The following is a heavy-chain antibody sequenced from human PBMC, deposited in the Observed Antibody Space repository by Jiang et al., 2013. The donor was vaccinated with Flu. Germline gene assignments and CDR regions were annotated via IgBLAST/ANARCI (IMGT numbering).Heavy chain of an antibody. J-gene: IGHJ4*02. V-gene: IGHV1-69*01. D-gene: IGHD6-19*01. CDR2: IIPIFGTA. Sequence: QSGAEVKKPGSSVKVSCKASGGTFSSYAISWVRQAPGQGLEWMGGIIPIFGTANYAQKFQGRVTITADESTSTAYMELSSLRSEDTAVYYCASPGYSSGWYWEQTFDYWGQGTLVTVSS. CDR1: GGTFSSYA. CDR3: ASPGYSSGWYWEQTFDY.